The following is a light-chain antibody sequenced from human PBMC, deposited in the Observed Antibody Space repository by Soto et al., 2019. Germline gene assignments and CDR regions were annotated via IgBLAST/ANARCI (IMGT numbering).Light chain of an antibody. CDR3: QQSYSGPWT. J-gene: IGKJ1*01. CDR2: KAS. Sequence: DIQMTQSPSTLSGSVGDRVTITCRASQTISSWLAWYQQKPGKAPKLLIYKASTLKSGVPSRFSGSGSGTEFTLTISSLQPDDFATYYCQQSYSGPWTFGQGTKVDIK. V-gene: IGKV1-5*03. CDR1: QTISSW.